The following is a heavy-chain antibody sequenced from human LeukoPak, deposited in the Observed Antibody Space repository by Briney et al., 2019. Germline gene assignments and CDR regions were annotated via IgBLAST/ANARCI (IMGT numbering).Heavy chain of an antibody. J-gene: IGHJ4*02. V-gene: IGHV4-34*01. CDR3: ARGSVAGITADY. D-gene: IGHD6-19*01. Sequence: NLRETLSLTCAVYGGSFSGYYWSWTRQPPGKGLEWIGEINHSGSTNYNPSLKSRVTISVDTSKNQFSLKLSSVTAADTAVYYCARGSVAGITADYWGQGTLVTVSS. CDR1: GGSFSGYY. CDR2: INHSGST.